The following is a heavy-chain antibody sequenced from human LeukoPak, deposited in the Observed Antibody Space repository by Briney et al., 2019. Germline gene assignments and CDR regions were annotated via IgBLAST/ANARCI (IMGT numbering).Heavy chain of an antibody. CDR3: ASQGITIFGMVIPTFDY. D-gene: IGHD3-3*01. CDR2: IKQDGSEK. Sequence: PGGSLRLSCAASGFTFSNYWMSWVRQAPGKGLEWVANIKQDGSEKYYVDSVKGRFTISRDNAKNSLFLQMNSLRAEDTAVYYCASQGITIFGMVIPTFDYWGQGTLVTVSS. CDR1: GFTFSNYW. J-gene: IGHJ4*02. V-gene: IGHV3-7*01.